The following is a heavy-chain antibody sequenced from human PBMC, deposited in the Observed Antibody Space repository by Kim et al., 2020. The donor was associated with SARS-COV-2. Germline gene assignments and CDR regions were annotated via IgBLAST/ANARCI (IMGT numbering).Heavy chain of an antibody. CDR1: GGSISSYY. Sequence: SETLSLTCTVSGGSISSYYWSWIRQPPGKGLEWIGYIYYSGSTNYNPSLKSRVTISVDTSKNQFSLKLSSVTAADTAVYYCAITWIPAPYGMDVWGQGTTVTVSS. CDR3: AITWIPAPYGMDV. CDR2: IYYSGST. J-gene: IGHJ6*02. D-gene: IGHD5-18*01. V-gene: IGHV4-59*08.